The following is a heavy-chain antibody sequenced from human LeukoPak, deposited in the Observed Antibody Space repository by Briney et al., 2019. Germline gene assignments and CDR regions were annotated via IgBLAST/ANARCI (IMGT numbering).Heavy chain of an antibody. CDR2: IKQDGSEK. Sequence: GGSLRLSCAASGFTFNSYWMSWVRQAPGKGLEWVANIKQDGSEKYYVDSVKGRFTISRDNAKNSLYLQMNSLRAEDTAVYYCARRYFDYWGREPWSPSPQ. J-gene: IGHJ4*02. CDR1: GFTFNSYW. V-gene: IGHV3-7*03. CDR3: ARRYFDY.